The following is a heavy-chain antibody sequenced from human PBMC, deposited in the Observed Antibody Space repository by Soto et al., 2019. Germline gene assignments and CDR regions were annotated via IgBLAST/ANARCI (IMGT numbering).Heavy chain of an antibody. Sequence: PSQTLSLTCAISGDSVASNSAAWNWIRQSPSRGLEWLGRTYYKSKWYTDYAESVKSRITINPDTSKSQVSLQLKSVTPEDTAVYYCTTGATSGRYGNYYYGIDVWGQGTTVTVSS. CDR1: GDSVASNSAA. D-gene: IGHD3-3*01. V-gene: IGHV6-1*01. J-gene: IGHJ6*02. CDR2: TYYKSKWYT. CDR3: TTGATSGRYGNYYYGIDV.